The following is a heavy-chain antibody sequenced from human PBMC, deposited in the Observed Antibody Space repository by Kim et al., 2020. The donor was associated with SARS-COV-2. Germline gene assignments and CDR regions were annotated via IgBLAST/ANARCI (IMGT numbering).Heavy chain of an antibody. V-gene: IGHV3-74*01. Sequence: DAVEGRFTISRDNAKTTLYLQMNSLRAEDTAVYYCARNTDYDYYYYGMDVWGQGTTVTVSS. CDR3: ARNTDYDYYYYGMDV. D-gene: IGHD4-17*01. J-gene: IGHJ6*02.